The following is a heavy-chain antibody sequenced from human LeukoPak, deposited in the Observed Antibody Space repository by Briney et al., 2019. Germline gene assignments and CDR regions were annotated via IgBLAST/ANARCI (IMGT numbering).Heavy chain of an antibody. D-gene: IGHD3-10*01. V-gene: IGHV4-59*01. J-gene: IGHJ4*02. Sequence: SETLSLTCTVSGDSISSSHWSWIRQPPGKGLEWIGYVYYTGSSYYNPSLKSRATTSIDMSKNQFSLKLTSMTAADTAVYYCAGYGSGSYYKAFDFWGQGILVTVSS. CDR3: AGYGSGSYYKAFDF. CDR1: GDSISSSH. CDR2: VYYTGSS.